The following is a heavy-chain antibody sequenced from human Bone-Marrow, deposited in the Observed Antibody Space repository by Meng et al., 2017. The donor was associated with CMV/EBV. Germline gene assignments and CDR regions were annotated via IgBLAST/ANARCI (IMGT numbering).Heavy chain of an antibody. J-gene: IGHJ4*02. CDR1: GFTFSSYA. CDR2: ISYDGSNK. CDR3: ASDLVVPAARAVY. V-gene: IGHV3-30-3*01. D-gene: IGHD2-2*01. Sequence: GGSLRLSCAASGFTFSSYAMHWVRQAPGKGLEWVAVISYDGSNKYYADSVKGRFTISRDNSKNTLYLQMNSLRTEDTAVYYCASDLVVPAARAVYWGQGMLVTVPQ.